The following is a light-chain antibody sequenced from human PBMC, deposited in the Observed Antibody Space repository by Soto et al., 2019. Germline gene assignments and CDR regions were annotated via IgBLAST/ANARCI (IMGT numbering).Light chain of an antibody. V-gene: IGKV1-5*03. CDR1: QSINTW. CDR2: KAS. J-gene: IGKJ1*01. CDR3: QQYQTYSQ. Sequence: DLPMTQSPSTLSASVGDRVTITCRASQSINTWLAWYQLKPGRAPKLLIYKASTLESGVSSRFSGSGSGTEFTLTISSLQPDDFATYYCQQYQTYSQFGQGTKVEIK.